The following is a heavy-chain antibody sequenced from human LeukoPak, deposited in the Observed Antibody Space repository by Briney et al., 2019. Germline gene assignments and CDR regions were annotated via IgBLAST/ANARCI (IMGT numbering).Heavy chain of an antibody. Sequence: SGGSLRLSCAASGFTFSSYWMSWVRQAPGKGLEWVANIKQDGSEKYYVDSVKGRFTISRDNAKNSLYLQKNSLRAEDTAVYYCARELKSGYSGTYYYYYMDVWGKGTTVTVSS. CDR1: GFTFSSYW. V-gene: IGHV3-7*01. CDR3: ARELKSGYSGTYYYYYMDV. D-gene: IGHD5-12*01. J-gene: IGHJ6*03. CDR2: IKQDGSEK.